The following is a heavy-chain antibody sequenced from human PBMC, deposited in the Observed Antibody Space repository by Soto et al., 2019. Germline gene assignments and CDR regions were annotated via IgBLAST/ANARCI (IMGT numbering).Heavy chain of an antibody. CDR2: INHSGST. J-gene: IGHJ4*02. D-gene: IGHD3-10*01. V-gene: IGHV4-34*01. Sequence: SETLSHTCAVYGGSFCGYYWSWIRQPPGKGLEWIGEINHSGSTNYNPSLKSRVTISVDTSKNQFSLKLSSVTAADTAVYYCARGRIFQYYGSGSYYNLDYWGQGTLVTVSS. CDR1: GGSFCGYY. CDR3: ARGRIFQYYGSGSYYNLDY.